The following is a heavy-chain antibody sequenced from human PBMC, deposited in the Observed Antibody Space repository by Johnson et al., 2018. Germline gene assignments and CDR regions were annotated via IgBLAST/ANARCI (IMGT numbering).Heavy chain of an antibody. J-gene: IGHJ6*03. Sequence: VQLVQSGGGLVQPGGSLRLSCAASGFTFSSYSMNWVRQAPGKGLAWVSYISSSGSTISYADSVRGRFTISRDSAKNSLYLKMNSLRAEDTAVYYCARDMWAYYYYYRDVWGKGTTVTVSS. V-gene: IGHV3-48*04. CDR3: ARDMWAYYYYYRDV. D-gene: IGHD1-26*01. CDR1: GFTFSSYS. CDR2: ISSSGSTI.